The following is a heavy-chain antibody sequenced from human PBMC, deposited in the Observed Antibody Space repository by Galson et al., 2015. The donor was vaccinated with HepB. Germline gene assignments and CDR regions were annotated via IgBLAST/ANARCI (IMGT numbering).Heavy chain of an antibody. J-gene: IGHJ6*02. CDR1: GFTFSSYA. V-gene: IGHV3-30-3*01. D-gene: IGHD3-10*01. CDR2: ISYDGSNK. Sequence: SLRLSCAASGFTFSSYAMHWVRQAPGKGLEWVAVISYDGSNKYYADSVKGRFTISRDNSKNTLYLQMNSLRAEDTAVYYCARELNYYGSGRYGMDVWGQGTTVTVSS. CDR3: ARELNYYGSGRYGMDV.